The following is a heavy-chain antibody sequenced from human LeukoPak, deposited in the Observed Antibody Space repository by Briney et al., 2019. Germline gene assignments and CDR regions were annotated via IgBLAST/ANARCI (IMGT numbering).Heavy chain of an antibody. J-gene: IGHJ6*02. D-gene: IGHD6-19*01. CDR2: ISAYNGNT. Sequence: ASVKVSCKASGYTFTSYGISWVRQAPGQGLEWMGWISAYNGNTNYAQKLQGRVTMTTDTFTSTAYMELRSLRSDDTAVYYCARRVDRGAVAGLDYYYYYGMDVWGQGTTVTVSS. CDR1: GYTFTSYG. V-gene: IGHV1-18*01. CDR3: ARRVDRGAVAGLDYYYYYGMDV.